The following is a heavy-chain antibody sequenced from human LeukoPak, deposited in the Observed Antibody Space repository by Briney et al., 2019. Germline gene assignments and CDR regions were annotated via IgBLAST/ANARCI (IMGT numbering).Heavy chain of an antibody. CDR3: ARVLASYGSGSYYTPVYYYYMDV. Sequence: GGSLRLSCAASGFTVSSNYMSWVRQAPGKGLEWVSVIYSGGSTYYADSVKGRFTISRDNSKNTLYLQMNSLRAEDTAVYYCARVLASYGSGSYYTPVYYYYMDVWGKGTTVTISS. V-gene: IGHV3-53*01. D-gene: IGHD3-10*01. J-gene: IGHJ6*03. CDR2: IYSGGST. CDR1: GFTVSSNY.